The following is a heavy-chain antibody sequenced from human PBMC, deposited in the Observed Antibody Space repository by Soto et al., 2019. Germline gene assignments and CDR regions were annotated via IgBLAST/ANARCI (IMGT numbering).Heavy chain of an antibody. J-gene: IGHJ4*02. CDR3: SRVRSASLCLGF. D-gene: IGHD3-10*01. Sequence: QVQLVQSGPEVKEPGASVKVSCKASGYTFNRYGISWVRQAPGQGLEWMGWFRGKKGNTNYAQILQDRVTMTTDTSTNTVYMELTSLTSDDTAVYYRSRVRSASLCLGFWGQGTLVSVSS. CDR1: GYTFNRYG. CDR2: FRGKKGNT. V-gene: IGHV1-18*01.